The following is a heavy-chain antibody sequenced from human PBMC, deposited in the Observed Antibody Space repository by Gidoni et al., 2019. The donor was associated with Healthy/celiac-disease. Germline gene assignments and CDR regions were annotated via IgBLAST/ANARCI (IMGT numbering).Heavy chain of an antibody. CDR3: AHHMTTVPYFDY. J-gene: IGHJ4*02. V-gene: IGHV2-5*01. D-gene: IGHD4-17*01. CDR2: IYWNDDK. Sequence: QITLKESGPTLVKPTQTLTLTCTFSGFSLSTSGVGVGWIRQPPGKALEWLALIYWNDDKRYSPSLKSRLTITKDTSKNQVVLTMTNMDPVDTATYYCAHHMTTVPYFDYWGQGTLVTVSS. CDR1: GFSLSTSGVG.